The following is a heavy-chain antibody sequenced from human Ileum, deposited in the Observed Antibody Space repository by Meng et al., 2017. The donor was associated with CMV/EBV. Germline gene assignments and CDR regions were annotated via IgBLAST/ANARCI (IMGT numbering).Heavy chain of an antibody. V-gene: IGHV4-39*07. Sequence: GSLRLSCSVSGDSISSTSLYWGWIRQPPGKGLEWIASMYYTGTTYYNPSLKSRVTISVDTSKNQFSLKLNSVTAADTAVYYCASGYSGYDGAFDIWGQGTMVTVSS. J-gene: IGHJ3*02. CDR3: ASGYSGYDGAFDI. CDR1: GDSISSTSLY. D-gene: IGHD5-12*01. CDR2: MYYTGTT.